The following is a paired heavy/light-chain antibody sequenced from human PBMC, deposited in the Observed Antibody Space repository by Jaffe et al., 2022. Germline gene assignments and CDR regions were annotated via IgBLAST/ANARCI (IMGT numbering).Light chain of an antibody. Sequence: SYELTQPPSVSVSPGQTASITCSGDKLGDKYACWYQQKPGQSPVLVIYQDTKRPSGIPERFSGSNSGNTATLTISGTQAMDEADYYCQAWDSSTYVVFGGGTKLTVL. CDR2: QDT. V-gene: IGLV3-1*01. J-gene: IGLJ2*01. CDR3: QAWDSSTYVV. CDR1: KLGDKY.
Heavy chain of an antibody. J-gene: IGHJ6*03. CDR3: ARSSYSRSSVYYYYYMDV. V-gene: IGHV4-59*01. D-gene: IGHD6-6*01. CDR2: IYYSGST. Sequence: QVQLQESGPGLVKPSETLSLTCTVSSGSISSYYWSWIRQPPGKGLEWIGYIYYSGSTNYNPSLKSRVTISVDTSKNQFSLKLSSVTAADTAVYYCARSSYSRSSVYYYYYMDVWGKGTTVTVSS. CDR1: SGSISSYY.